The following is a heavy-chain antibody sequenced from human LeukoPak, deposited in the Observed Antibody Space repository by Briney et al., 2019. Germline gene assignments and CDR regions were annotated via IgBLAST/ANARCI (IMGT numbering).Heavy chain of an antibody. CDR3: ARERKLLWFGKYGRGV. CDR1: GYTFTSYG. Sequence: ASVKASCKASGYTFTSYGISWVRQAPGQGLEWMGWISAYNGNTNYAPKLQGRVTMTTDTSTSTAYMELRSLRSDDTAVYYCARERKLLWFGKYGRGVWGQGTTVTVSS. CDR2: ISAYNGNT. V-gene: IGHV1-18*01. J-gene: IGHJ6*01. D-gene: IGHD3-10*01.